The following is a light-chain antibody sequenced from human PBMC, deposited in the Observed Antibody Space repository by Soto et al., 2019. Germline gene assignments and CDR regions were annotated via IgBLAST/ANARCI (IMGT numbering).Light chain of an antibody. CDR3: SSYTSSSTYV. CDR2: EVS. J-gene: IGLJ1*01. CDR1: SSDVGGNKY. V-gene: IGLV2-14*01. Sequence: QSALTQPASVSGSPGQSITISCTGTSSDVGGNKYVSWYQQHPGEAPKLMIYEVSNRPSGVSNRFSGSKSGNTASLTISGLQAEDEADYSCSSYTSSSTYVFGTGTKVTVL.